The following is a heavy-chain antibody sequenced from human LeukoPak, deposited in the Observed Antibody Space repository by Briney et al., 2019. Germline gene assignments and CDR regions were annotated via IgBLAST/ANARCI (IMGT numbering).Heavy chain of an antibody. CDR1: GGSISSYY. CDR2: IYTSGST. D-gene: IGHD6-19*01. CDR3: AREGASGSYEHRYDY. V-gene: IGHV4-4*07. J-gene: IGHJ4*02. Sequence: SETLSLTCTVSGGSISSYYWSWIRQPAGKGLEWIGRIYTSGSTNYNPSLKSRVTMSVDTSKNQFSMKLSSVTAADTAVYYCAREGASGSYEHRYDYWGQGTLVTVSS.